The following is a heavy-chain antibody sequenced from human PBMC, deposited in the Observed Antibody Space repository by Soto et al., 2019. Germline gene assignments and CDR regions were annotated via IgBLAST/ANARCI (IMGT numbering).Heavy chain of an antibody. CDR2: IHYTGST. CDR3: ARAHRDLQQLVHYYYVLNL. J-gene: IGHJ6*02. CDR1: GDSINNGDYY. Sequence: SETLSLTCTVSGDSINNGDYYWSWIRQPPGKGLEWIGHIHYTGSTYHNPSLRSRLAISLDTSKNQFSLKLSPVTAADTAVYYCARAHRDLQQLVHYYYVLNLWGQGTAVTVSS. D-gene: IGHD6-13*01. V-gene: IGHV4-30-4*01.